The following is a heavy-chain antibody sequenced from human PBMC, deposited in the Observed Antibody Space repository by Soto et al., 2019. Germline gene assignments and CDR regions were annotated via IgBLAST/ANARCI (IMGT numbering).Heavy chain of an antibody. D-gene: IGHD2-2*01. CDR3: ATAISSPFSNFDS. CDR2: IKEDASEE. Sequence: EVQLVQSGGDLVQPGGSLRLSCVASGFTFITNWMPWVRQAPGMGLGWVAGIKEDASEEVYVDSVKGRFSISRDNAKNSLYLQLNSLRAEDTAVYYCATAISSPFSNFDSWGQGSLVTVSS. CDR1: GFTFITNW. V-gene: IGHV3-7*01. J-gene: IGHJ4*02.